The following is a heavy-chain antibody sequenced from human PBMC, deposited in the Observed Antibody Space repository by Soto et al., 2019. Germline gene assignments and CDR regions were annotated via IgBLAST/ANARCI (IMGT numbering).Heavy chain of an antibody. J-gene: IGHJ4*02. D-gene: IGHD3-16*01. CDR1: GGTFSSYA. V-gene: IGHV1-69*13. CDR2: IIPIFGTA. Sequence: VASVKVSCKASGGTFSSYAISWVRQAPGQGLEWMGGIIPIFGTANYAQKFQGRVTITADESTSTAYMELSSLRSEDTAVYYCARGALLSMITFGDLRYWGQGTLVTVSS. CDR3: ARGALLSMITFGDLRY.